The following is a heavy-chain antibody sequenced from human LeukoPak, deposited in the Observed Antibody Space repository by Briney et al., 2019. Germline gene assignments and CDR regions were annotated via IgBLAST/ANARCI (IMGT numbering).Heavy chain of an antibody. CDR2: IIPILGIA. CDR1: GGTFSSYA. J-gene: IGHJ4*02. V-gene: IGHV1-69*04. D-gene: IGHD2-15*01. Sequence: SVKVSCKASGGTFSSYAISWVRQAPGQGLEWMGRIIPILGIANYAQKFQGRVTITADKTTSTAYMELSSLRSEDTAVYYCARDVEDIVGADWGQGTLVTVSS. CDR3: ARDVEDIVGAD.